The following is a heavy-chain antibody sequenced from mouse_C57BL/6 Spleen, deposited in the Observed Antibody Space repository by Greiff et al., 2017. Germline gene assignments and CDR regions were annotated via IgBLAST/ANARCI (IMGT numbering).Heavy chain of an antibody. V-gene: IGHV1-69*01. D-gene: IGHD2-1*01. CDR1: GYTFTSYW. CDR3: ARGRRVYGNYGDAMDD. J-gene: IGHJ4*01. CDR2: LDPSASYT. Sequence: QVQLQQPGAELVMPGASVKLSCTASGYTFTSYWLHWVKPRPGQGLEWIGELDPSASYTNYTQKFKGKSTLPVDKSSSTTYMQLSSLASEDAAVDYCARGRRVYGNYGDAMDDWGQGTSVTVSS.